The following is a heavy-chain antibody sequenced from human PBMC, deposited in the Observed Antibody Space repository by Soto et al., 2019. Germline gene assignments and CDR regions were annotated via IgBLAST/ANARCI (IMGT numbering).Heavy chain of an antibody. Sequence: HPGGSLRLSCAASGFTFSSYGMHWVRQAPGKGLEWVAVIWYDGSNKYYADSVKGRFTISRDNSKNTLYLQMNSLRAEDTAVYYCARGGLRGYGYGYDYWGQGTLVTVSS. J-gene: IGHJ4*02. D-gene: IGHD5-18*01. CDR1: GFTFSSYG. V-gene: IGHV3-33*01. CDR3: ARGGLRGYGYGYDY. CDR2: IWYDGSNK.